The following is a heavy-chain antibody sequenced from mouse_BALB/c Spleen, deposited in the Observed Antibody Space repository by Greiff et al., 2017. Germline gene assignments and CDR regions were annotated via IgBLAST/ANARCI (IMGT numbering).Heavy chain of an antibody. CDR3: ARSSYDYDGFAY. J-gene: IGHJ3*01. Sequence: VQLQQPGAELVKPGASVKLSCKASGYTFTSYWMHWVKQRPGQGLEWIGEIDPSDSYTNYNQKFKGKATLTVDKSSSTAYMQLSSLTSEDSAVYYCARSSYDYDGFAYWGQGTLVTVSA. V-gene: IGHV1-69*02. D-gene: IGHD2-4*01. CDR2: IDPSDSYT. CDR1: GYTFTSYW.